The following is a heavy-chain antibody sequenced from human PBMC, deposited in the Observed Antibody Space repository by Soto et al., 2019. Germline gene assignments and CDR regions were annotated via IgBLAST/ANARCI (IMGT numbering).Heavy chain of an antibody. V-gene: IGHV3-23*01. CDR2: ISGSGGST. CDR3: AKGRDIVATIFY. Sequence: GESLKISCAASGFTFSSYAMSWVRQAPGKGLEGVSAISGSGGSTYYADSVKGRFTISGDNSKNTLYLQMNSLRAEDTAVYYCAKGRDIVATIFYWGQGTLVTVSS. CDR1: GFTFSSYA. D-gene: IGHD5-12*01. J-gene: IGHJ4*02.